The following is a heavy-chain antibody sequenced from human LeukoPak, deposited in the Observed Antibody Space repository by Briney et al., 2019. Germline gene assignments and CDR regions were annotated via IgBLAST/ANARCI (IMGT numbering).Heavy chain of an antibody. Sequence: LGGSLRLSCAASGFTFSSYWMSWVRQAPGKGLEWVANIKQGGSEKYYVDSVKGRFTISRDNAKNSLYLQMNSLRAEDTAVYYCARVRWEPRTPYYFDYWGQGTLVTVSS. D-gene: IGHD1-26*01. J-gene: IGHJ4*02. CDR1: GFTFSSYW. CDR3: ARVRWEPRTPYYFDY. V-gene: IGHV3-7*01. CDR2: IKQGGSEK.